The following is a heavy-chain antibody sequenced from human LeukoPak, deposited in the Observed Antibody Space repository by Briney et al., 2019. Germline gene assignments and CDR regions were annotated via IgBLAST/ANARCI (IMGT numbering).Heavy chain of an antibody. D-gene: IGHD2-2*01. CDR1: GGSISSYY. CDR3: AREEYVAFDI. J-gene: IGHJ3*02. CDR2: IYYSGST. Sequence: SETPSLTCTVSGGSISSYYWSWIRQPPGKGLEWIGYIYYSGSTNYNPSLKSRVTISVDTSKNQFSLKLSSVTAADTAVYYCAREEYVAFDIWGQGTMVTVSS. V-gene: IGHV4-59*01.